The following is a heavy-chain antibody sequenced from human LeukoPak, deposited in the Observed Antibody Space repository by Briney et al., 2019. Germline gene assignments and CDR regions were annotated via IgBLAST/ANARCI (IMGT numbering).Heavy chain of an antibody. CDR3: GRDYEGTNRRDVFER. Sequence: ASVKVSCKAAGYILTNYGISWVRQVPGQGLEWMGWMGTYDGDTNLSQRVYGRVTLTIDTSHNTAYMEMRSLRDDDTAMYYCGRDYEGTNRRDVFERWGQGTLVTVSS. CDR2: MGTYDGDT. CDR1: GYILTNYG. D-gene: IGHD1-7*01. V-gene: IGHV1-18*01. J-gene: IGHJ5*02.